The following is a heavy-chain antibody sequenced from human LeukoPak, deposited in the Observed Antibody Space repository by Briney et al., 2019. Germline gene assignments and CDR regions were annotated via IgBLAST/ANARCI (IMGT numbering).Heavy chain of an antibody. J-gene: IGHJ4*02. D-gene: IGHD1-26*01. V-gene: IGHV4-59*08. Sequence: SESLSLTCTVSGGSVSSSYRTWIRQPPGKGLEWIGNIYHDGSTHYNPSLKSRVTISLDTSKNQFSLRLSSVTAADTAVYYCATERGGYRNFDFWGQGTLVTVSS. CDR1: GGSVSSSY. CDR3: ATERGGYRNFDF. CDR2: IYHDGST.